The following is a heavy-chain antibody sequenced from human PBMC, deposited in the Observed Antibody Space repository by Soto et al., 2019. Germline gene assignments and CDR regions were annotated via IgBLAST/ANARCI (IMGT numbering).Heavy chain of an antibody. Sequence: SVKVSCKASGGTFSSYAISWVRQAPGQGLEWMGGIIPIFGTANYAQKFQGRVTITADESTSTAYMELSSLRSEDTAVYYCARHYDFWSGYYTAPFDPWGQGTLVTVPS. CDR2: IIPIFGTA. CDR3: ARHYDFWSGYYTAPFDP. V-gene: IGHV1-69*13. CDR1: GGTFSSYA. D-gene: IGHD3-3*01. J-gene: IGHJ5*02.